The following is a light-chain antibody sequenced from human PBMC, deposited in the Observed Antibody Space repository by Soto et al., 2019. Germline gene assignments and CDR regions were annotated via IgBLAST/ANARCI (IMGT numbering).Light chain of an antibody. CDR3: CSYAGSSTDVV. CDR2: EGS. J-gene: IGLJ2*01. CDR1: SSDVGSYNL. V-gene: IGLV2-23*01. Sequence: QSALTQPASVSGSPGQSITISCTGTSSDVGSYNLVSWYQQHPGKAPKVMIYEGSKRPSGVSNRFSGSKSGNTASLTISGLQDEDEADYYCCSYAGSSTDVVFGGGTQLTVL.